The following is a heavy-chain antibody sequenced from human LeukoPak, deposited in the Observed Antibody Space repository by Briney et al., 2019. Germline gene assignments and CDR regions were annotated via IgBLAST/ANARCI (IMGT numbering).Heavy chain of an antibody. D-gene: IGHD2-15*01. CDR3: ARRDCSGASCSFDY. J-gene: IGHJ4*02. CDR1: GFTFSSYA. Sequence: GSLRLSCAASGFTFSSYAMSWIRQPPGKGLEWIGSLLYSGSTNYNPSLRSRVSISVDTTKNQFFLKLNSVTAADTAVYLCARRDCSGASCSFDYWGQGALVTVS. CDR2: LLYSGST. V-gene: IGHV4-38-2*01.